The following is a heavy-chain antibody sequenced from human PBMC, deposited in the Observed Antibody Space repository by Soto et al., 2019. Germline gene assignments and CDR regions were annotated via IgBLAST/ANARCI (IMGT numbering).Heavy chain of an antibody. J-gene: IGHJ4*02. D-gene: IGHD1-26*01. Sequence: QVQLQESGPGLVKPSETLSLTCTVSGGSISSYYWSWIRQPPGKGLEWIGYIYYSGSTNYNPSLKSRVTISVDTSQNQFSLKLSSVTAADTAVYYCARQYGGSYADYWGQGTLVTVSS. CDR2: IYYSGST. V-gene: IGHV4-59*08. CDR1: GGSISSYY. CDR3: ARQYGGSYADY.